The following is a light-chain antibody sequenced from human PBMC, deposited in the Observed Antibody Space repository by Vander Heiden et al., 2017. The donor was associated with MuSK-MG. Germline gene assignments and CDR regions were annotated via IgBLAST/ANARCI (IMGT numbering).Light chain of an antibody. CDR2: SAS. V-gene: IGKV1-39*01. Sequence: DIQMTQSPSSLSASVGDRVTITCRASQSISSYLNWYQQKPGKAPKLLIYSASSLQSGVPSRFSGSGSATDFTLTISRLQPEDFATYYCQQSYRTPITFGQGTRLEIK. J-gene: IGKJ5*01. CDR3: QQSYRTPIT. CDR1: QSISSY.